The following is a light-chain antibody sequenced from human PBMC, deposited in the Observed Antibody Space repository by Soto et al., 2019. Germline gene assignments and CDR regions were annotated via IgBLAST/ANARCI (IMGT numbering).Light chain of an antibody. CDR3: QQSNYWQVT. V-gene: IGKV3-11*01. J-gene: IGKJ5*01. CDR2: DVS. Sequence: EVVLTQSPVTLSLSPGERATLSCRASQSVSSYLAWYQQKPGQAPRLLIYDVSNRATGIPARFSGSGSGTDFTLTISSLEPEDFEVYYCQQSNYWQVTLGHRTRLEIK. CDR1: QSVSSY.